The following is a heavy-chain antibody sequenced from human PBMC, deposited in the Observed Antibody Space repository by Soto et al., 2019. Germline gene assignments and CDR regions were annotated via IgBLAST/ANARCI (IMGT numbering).Heavy chain of an antibody. D-gene: IGHD2-15*01. J-gene: IGHJ4*02. CDR3: SRGILV. CDR2: ISYGGTT. CDR1: GGSMNSGGYC. Sequence: QVQLQESGPGLVKPSQTLSLTCTVSGGSMNSGGYCWNWIRQHPGEGLEWIGCISYGGTTSYNPSLKRRRTISVDTSKTQFSLMLNSVTAADTAVYYCSRGILVWGQGTLITVSS. V-gene: IGHV4-31*03.